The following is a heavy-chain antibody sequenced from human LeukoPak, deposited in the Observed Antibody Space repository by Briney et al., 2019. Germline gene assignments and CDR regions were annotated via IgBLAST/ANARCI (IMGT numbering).Heavy chain of an antibody. CDR3: ARGRYSYGPMGGFDY. CDR2: ISAYNGNT. D-gene: IGHD5-18*01. Sequence: ASVKVSCKASGYTFTSYGISWVRQAPGQGLEWMGWISAYNGNTNYAQKLQGRVTMTTDTSTSTAYMELRSLRSDDTAVYYCARGRYSYGPMGGFDYWGQGTLVTVSS. J-gene: IGHJ4*02. CDR1: GYTFTSYG. V-gene: IGHV1-18*01.